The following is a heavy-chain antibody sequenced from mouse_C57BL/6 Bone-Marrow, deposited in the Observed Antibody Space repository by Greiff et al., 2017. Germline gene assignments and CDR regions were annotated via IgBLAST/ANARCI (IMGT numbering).Heavy chain of an antibody. Sequence: VQLQQSGAELVKPGASVKMSCKASGYTFTTYPIEWMKQNHGKSLEWIGNFHPYNDDTKYNEKFKGKATLTVEKSSSTVYLELSRLTSEDSAVYDCARGPTTGYYAMDYWGQGTSVTVSS. J-gene: IGHJ4*01. CDR1: GYTFTTYP. D-gene: IGHD4-1*02. V-gene: IGHV1-47*01. CDR3: ARGPTTGYYAMDY. CDR2: FHPYNDDT.